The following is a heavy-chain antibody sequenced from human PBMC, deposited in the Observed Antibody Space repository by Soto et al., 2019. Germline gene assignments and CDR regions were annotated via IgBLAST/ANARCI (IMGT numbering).Heavy chain of an antibody. D-gene: IGHD5-12*01. CDR3: ARGRRDGYNIPHYFDK. Sequence: GGSLRLSCAVSGFTLSSYWISWVRQAPGKGLEWVANINQDGSEKYYVDSVKGRFTISRDNAKNSLYLQMNSLRAEDTGVYYYARGRRDGYNIPHYFDKWVQGSLVTVCS. CDR1: GFTLSSYW. J-gene: IGHJ4*02. CDR2: INQDGSEK. V-gene: IGHV3-7*04.